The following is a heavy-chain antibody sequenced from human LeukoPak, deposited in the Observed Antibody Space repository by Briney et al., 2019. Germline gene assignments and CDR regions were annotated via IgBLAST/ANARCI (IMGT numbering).Heavy chain of an antibody. D-gene: IGHD2-2*01. CDR2: INPNSGGT. J-gene: IGHJ5*02. Sequence: ASVKVSCTASGYTFTGYYMHWVRQAPGQGLEWMGWINPNSGGTNYAQKFQGRVTMTRDTSISTAYMELSRLRSDDTAVYYCARRIGVVDANWFDPWGQGTLVTVSS. CDR1: GYTFTGYY. CDR3: ARRIGVVDANWFDP. V-gene: IGHV1-2*02.